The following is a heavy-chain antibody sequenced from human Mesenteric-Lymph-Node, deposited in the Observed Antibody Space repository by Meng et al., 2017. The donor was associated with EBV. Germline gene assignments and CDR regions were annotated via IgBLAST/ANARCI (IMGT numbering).Heavy chain of an antibody. CDR1: RCPIGIGTG. CDR2: IYHTGIT. CDR3: ARGRGGGYDRGYYFDY. J-gene: IGHJ4*02. Sequence: VWGAGGGAAPGPVPLRCGGFRCPIGIGTGWVWRRQPPGGGVECIGKIYHTGITTYNPSLKSRVPISLDKSKTQFILKLSSVTAADTAVYYCARGRGGGYDRGYYFDYWGQGTLVTASS. D-gene: IGHD3-22*01. V-gene: IGHV4-4*03.